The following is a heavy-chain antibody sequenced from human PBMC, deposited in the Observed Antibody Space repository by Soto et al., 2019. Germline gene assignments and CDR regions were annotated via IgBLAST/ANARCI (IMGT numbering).Heavy chain of an antibody. J-gene: IGHJ4*02. CDR2: ISWNSGSM. V-gene: IGHV3-9*01. CDR3: ARDTTYYHGSGSYYIDY. CDR1: GFTFDDYA. D-gene: IGHD3-10*01. Sequence: SLRLSYEASGFTFDDYAIHWVRQTPGKGLQWVSGISWNSGSMAYADSVRGRFTISRDNAKKSLFLQMNSLRPEDTALYYCARDTTYYHGSGSYYIDYWGQGTMVTVSS.